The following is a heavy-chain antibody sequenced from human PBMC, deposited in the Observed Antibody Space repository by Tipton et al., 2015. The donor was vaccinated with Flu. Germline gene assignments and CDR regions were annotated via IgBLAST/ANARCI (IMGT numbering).Heavy chain of an antibody. Sequence: LRLSCTVSGGSISSYYWSWIRQPPGKGLEWIGYIYYSGSTNYNPSLKSRVTISVDTSKNQFSLKLSSVTAADTAVYYCARVAGYSYGDRFDYWGQGTLVTVSS. V-gene: IGHV4-59*01. CDR1: GGSISSYY. D-gene: IGHD5-18*01. J-gene: IGHJ4*02. CDR3: ARVAGYSYGDRFDY. CDR2: IYYSGST.